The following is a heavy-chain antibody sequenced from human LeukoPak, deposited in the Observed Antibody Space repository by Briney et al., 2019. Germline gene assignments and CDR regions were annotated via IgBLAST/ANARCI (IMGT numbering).Heavy chain of an antibody. CDR3: AGHHPRNTVDF. D-gene: IGHD2/OR15-2a*01. CDR2: ISDIGSI. Sequence: SETLSLTCTVSGGSISSYYWSWIRQPPGKGLEWIAYISDIGSINYNPSLKSRVTISLDTSKNQFFLKLSSVTAADTAVYYCAGHHPRNTVDFWGQGTLVTVSS. J-gene: IGHJ4*02. CDR1: GGSISSYY. V-gene: IGHV4-59*08.